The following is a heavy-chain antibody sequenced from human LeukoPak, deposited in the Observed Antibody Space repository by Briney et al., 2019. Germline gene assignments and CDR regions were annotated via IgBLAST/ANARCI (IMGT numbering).Heavy chain of an antibody. D-gene: IGHD6-19*01. Sequence: GESLEISCKGTGYSFNSFWIAWVRQMTGKGLEWMGIIYPGDSDTRYSPSFHGQVNSSADTSSCGASLPRSGLKAPDSGIYDCAIMSSGSVDYWGQGTLVTVSS. J-gene: IGHJ4*02. CDR1: GYSFNSFW. CDR3: AIMSSGSVDY. CDR2: IYPGDSDT. V-gene: IGHV5-51*01.